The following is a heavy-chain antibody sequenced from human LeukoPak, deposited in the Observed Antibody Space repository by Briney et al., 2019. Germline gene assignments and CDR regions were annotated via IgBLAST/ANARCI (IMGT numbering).Heavy chain of an antibody. CDR3: ARDLLPLRSGSYNYFDY. CDR2: ISYDGSNK. J-gene: IGHJ4*02. Sequence: GRSLRLSCAASGFTFSSYAMHWVRQAPGKGLEWVAVISYDGSNKYYADSVKGRFTISRDNSKNTLYLQMNSLRAEDTAVYYCARDLLPLRSGSYNYFDYWGQGTLVTVSS. CDR1: GFTFSSYA. V-gene: IGHV3-30-3*01. D-gene: IGHD1-26*01.